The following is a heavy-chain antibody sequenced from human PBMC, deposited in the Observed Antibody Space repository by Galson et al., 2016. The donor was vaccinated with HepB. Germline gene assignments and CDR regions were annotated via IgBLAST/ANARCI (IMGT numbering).Heavy chain of an antibody. Sequence: GSLRLSCAASGFTFSSYSMNWVRQAPGKGLEWVSYISSGAIYYSDSVKGRSTISRDNAKNSLYLQMNSLRAEDTAVYYCARDHLSAFDYWGQGTLVTVSS. CDR2: ISSGAI. J-gene: IGHJ4*02. CDR1: GFTFSSYS. CDR3: ARDHLSAFDY. V-gene: IGHV3-48*04.